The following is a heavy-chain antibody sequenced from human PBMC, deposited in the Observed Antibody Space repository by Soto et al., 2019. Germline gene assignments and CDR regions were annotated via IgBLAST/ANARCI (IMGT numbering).Heavy chain of an antibody. J-gene: IGHJ6*02. D-gene: IGHD2-21*02. V-gene: IGHV3-30*18. CDR1: GFTCSDYA. CDR2: ISYDGSNK. CDR3: AKDSRLAYCGGDCLAYYYGMDV. Sequence: GGSLRLSCAASGFTCSDYAMNWVRQSPGKGLEWVAVISYDGSNKYYADSVKGRFTISGDNSKNTLYLQMNSLRAEDTAVYYCAKDSRLAYCGGDCLAYYYGMDVWGQGTTVTVSS.